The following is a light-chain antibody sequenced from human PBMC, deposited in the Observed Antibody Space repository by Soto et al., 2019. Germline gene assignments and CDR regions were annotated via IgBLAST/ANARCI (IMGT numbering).Light chain of an antibody. CDR1: RSDIGAYNF. CDR3: TSWTTSTTMR. J-gene: IGLJ2*01. V-gene: IGLV2-14*03. CDR2: DVN. Sequence: QSALTQPASVSGSPGQSSTISCTGTRSDIGAYNFVSWYQQHPGEVPKLILYDVNGRPSGVSNRFSGSKSGNTASLTISGLQAEDEADYYCTSWTTSTTMRFGGGTKVTVL.